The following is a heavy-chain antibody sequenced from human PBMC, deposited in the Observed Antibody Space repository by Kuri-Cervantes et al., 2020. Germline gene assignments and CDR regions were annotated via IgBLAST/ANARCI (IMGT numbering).Heavy chain of an antibody. CDR3: ARADGGGWKTYYFDY. Sequence: ASVKVSCKASGDSFRSYAISWVRQAPGQGLEWMGIINPSGGSTSYAQKFQGRVTMTRDTSTSTAYMELRSLRSDDTAVYYCARADGGGWKTYYFDYWGQGTLVTVSS. J-gene: IGHJ4*02. CDR2: INPSGGST. D-gene: IGHD3-16*01. V-gene: IGHV1-46*01. CDR1: GDSFRSYA.